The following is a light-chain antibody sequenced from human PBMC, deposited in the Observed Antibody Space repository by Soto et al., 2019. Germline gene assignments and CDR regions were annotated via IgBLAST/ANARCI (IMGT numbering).Light chain of an antibody. J-gene: IGLJ2*01. CDR1: SSDFGGYNC. Sequence: QSVLTQPPSASGSPGQSVTISCTGTSSDFGGYNCVSWYQQHPGKAPKLMIYEVSKRPSGVPDRFSGSKSGNTASLTVSGLQAEDEADYYCSSYAGSNIPVVFGGGTKLTVL. CDR2: EVS. V-gene: IGLV2-8*01. CDR3: SSYAGSNIPVV.